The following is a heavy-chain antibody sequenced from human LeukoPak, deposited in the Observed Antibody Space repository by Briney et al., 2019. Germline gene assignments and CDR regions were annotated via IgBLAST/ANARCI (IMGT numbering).Heavy chain of an antibody. CDR3: AAGLTRWLYYYYGMDV. CDR1: GFTFTSSA. Sequence: ASVKVSFKASGFTFTSSAVQWVRQARGQRRDWIGWIFVGSGNTNYAQKFQERVNIPMDMSTSTAYMELSSLRSEDTAVYYCAAGLTRWLYYYYGMDVWGKGTPVTVSS. V-gene: IGHV1-58*01. J-gene: IGHJ6*04. CDR2: IFVGSGNT. D-gene: IGHD5-24*01.